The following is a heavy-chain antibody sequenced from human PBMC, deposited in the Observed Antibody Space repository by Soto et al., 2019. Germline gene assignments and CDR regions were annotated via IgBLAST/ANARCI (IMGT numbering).Heavy chain of an antibody. CDR2: IYYSGST. CDR1: GGSISSRGYY. J-gene: IGHJ5*02. Sequence: QLQLQESGPGLVKPSETLSLTCTVSGGSISSRGYYWGWIRQPPGKGLEWIGTIYYSGSTYYNPSLRTRVTIAVDSSTNQFSLKLCSVTAAYAAVYYCATSNWFDPWGQGTLVTVSS. V-gene: IGHV4-39*01. CDR3: ATSNWFDP.